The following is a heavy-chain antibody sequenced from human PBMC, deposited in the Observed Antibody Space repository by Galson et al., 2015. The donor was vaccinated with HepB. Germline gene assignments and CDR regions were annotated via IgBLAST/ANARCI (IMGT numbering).Heavy chain of an antibody. CDR2: INPSLGTT. V-gene: IGHV1-46*01. J-gene: IGHJ6*02. CDR3: ARVGVVVRESIGLGGLDV. Sequence: SVKVSCKASGYTFTNYYINWVRQAPGQGLEWMGVINPSLGTTTYAQKFQGRVTMTRDTSTSTVYMELSSLRSEDTAVYYCARVGVVVRESIGLGGLDVWGQGTTVTVSS. D-gene: IGHD3-22*01. CDR1: GYTFTNYY.